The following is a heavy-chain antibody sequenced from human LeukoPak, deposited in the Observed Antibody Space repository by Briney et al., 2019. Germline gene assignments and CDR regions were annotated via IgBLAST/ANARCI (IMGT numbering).Heavy chain of an antibody. CDR3: ARDYSDRYNWFDP. CDR1: GGTFSSYA. D-gene: IGHD4-11*01. Sequence: RASVKVSCKASGGTFSSYAISWVRQAPGQGLEWMGRIIPIFGIANYAQKFQGRVTITADKSTSTAYMELSSLRSEDMAVYYCARDYSDRYNWFDPWGQGTLVTVSS. CDR2: IIPIFGIA. V-gene: IGHV1-69*04. J-gene: IGHJ5*02.